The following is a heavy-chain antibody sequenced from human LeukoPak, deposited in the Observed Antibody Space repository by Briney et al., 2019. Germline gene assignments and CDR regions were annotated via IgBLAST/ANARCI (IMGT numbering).Heavy chain of an antibody. CDR2: ISYDGSNT. CDR1: GFSFNSHG. V-gene: IGHV3-30*18. D-gene: IGHD5-18*01. J-gene: IGHJ2*01. Sequence: GRSLRLSCAASGFSFNSHGMHWVRQAPGKGLDWGAVISYDGSNTYYADSVKGRFTISRDNSKNTLDLQMNSLRAEDTAVYYCAKDRDSYGLLGYFDLWGRGTLV. CDR3: AKDRDSYGLLGYFDL.